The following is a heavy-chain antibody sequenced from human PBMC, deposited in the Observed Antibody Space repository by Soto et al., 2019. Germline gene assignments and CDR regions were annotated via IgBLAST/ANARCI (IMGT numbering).Heavy chain of an antibody. CDR3: ARVGRGVYGMDV. D-gene: IGHD2-8*01. V-gene: IGHV3-48*02. CDR1: GFTFSSYS. CDR2: ITSDSSTI. J-gene: IGHJ6*02. Sequence: EVQLVESGGGLVQPGGSLRLSCAASGFTFSSYSINWVRQAPGKGLEWFSYITSDSSTIYYADSVKGRFTVSRDNAKNSLYLQMNRLRDEDTAVYYCARVGRGVYGMDVWGQGPSVTVSS.